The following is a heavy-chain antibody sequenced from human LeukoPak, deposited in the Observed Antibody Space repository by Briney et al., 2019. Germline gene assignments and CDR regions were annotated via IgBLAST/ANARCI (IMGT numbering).Heavy chain of an antibody. CDR3: ARVRVLSSSWYDRYNWFDP. Sequence: SETLSLTCAVYGGSFSGYYWSWIRQPPGKGLEWIGEINHSGNTNYNPSLKSRVTISVDTSKNQFSLKLSSVTAADTAVYYCARVRVLSSSWYDRYNWFDPWGQGTLVTVSS. CDR1: GGSFSGYY. D-gene: IGHD6-13*01. CDR2: INHSGNT. J-gene: IGHJ5*02. V-gene: IGHV4-34*01.